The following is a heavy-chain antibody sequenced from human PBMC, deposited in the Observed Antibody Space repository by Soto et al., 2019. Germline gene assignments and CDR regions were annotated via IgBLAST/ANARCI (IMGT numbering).Heavy chain of an antibody. CDR3: AKEGLYKTLDD. J-gene: IGHJ4*02. CDR2: ISYDGNNK. Sequence: GGSLRLSCSASGFTFKSYGMHWVRQAPGKGLEWVAVISYDGNNKYYADSVKGRFTISRDIPKNTLYLQLNSLRAEDTAVYYCAKEGLYKTLDDWGEGTLVTVSS. CDR1: GFTFKSYG. V-gene: IGHV3-30*18. D-gene: IGHD1-1*01.